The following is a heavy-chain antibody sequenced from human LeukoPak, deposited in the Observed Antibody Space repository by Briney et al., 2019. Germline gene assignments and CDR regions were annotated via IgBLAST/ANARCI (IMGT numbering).Heavy chain of an antibody. V-gene: IGHV1-69*01. CDR3: ARDPSEFSYNFWGGYSYGFDI. D-gene: IGHD3-3*01. Sequence: SVKVSCKASGGTSSSYAISWVRQAPGQGLEWMGGIIPLFDTANYAQKFQGRVTITADESTSTVYMELSSLRSEDTAVYYCARDPSEFSYNFWGGYSYGFDIWGQGTMVTVSS. CDR2: IIPLFDTA. J-gene: IGHJ3*02. CDR1: GGTSSSYA.